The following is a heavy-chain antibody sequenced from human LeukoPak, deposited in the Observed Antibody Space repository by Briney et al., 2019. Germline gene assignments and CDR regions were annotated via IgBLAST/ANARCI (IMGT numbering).Heavy chain of an antibody. CDR3: ARLGGGGTNYYFDY. CDR2: FYHSGST. D-gene: IGHD2-15*01. V-gene: IGHV4-38-2*01. J-gene: IGHJ4*02. Sequence: PSETLSLTCAVCGYSINSGYYWGWIRQPPGKGLEWIGSFYHSGSTYYNPSLKSRVTISVDTSRNQFSLKLTSVTAADTAVYYCARLGGGGTNYYFDYWGQGTLVTVSS. CDR1: GYSINSGYY.